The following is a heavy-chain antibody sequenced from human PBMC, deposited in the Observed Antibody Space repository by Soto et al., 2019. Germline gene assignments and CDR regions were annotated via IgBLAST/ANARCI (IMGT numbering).Heavy chain of an antibody. CDR2: ISWNSGSI. CDR1: GFPFDDYA. CDR3: AKDPSGWSPSGWFDP. D-gene: IGHD6-19*01. J-gene: IGHJ5*02. Sequence: PGGSLRLSCAASGFPFDDYAMHWVRQAPGKGLEWVSGISWNSGSIGYADSVKGRFTISRDNAKNSLYLQMNSLRAEDTALYYCAKDPSGWSPSGWFDPWGQGT. V-gene: IGHV3-9*01.